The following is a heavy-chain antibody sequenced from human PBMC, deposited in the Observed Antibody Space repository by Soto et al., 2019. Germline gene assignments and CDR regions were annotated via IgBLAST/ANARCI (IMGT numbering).Heavy chain of an antibody. CDR3: ASVIRQQFRYFDY. D-gene: IGHD6-13*01. V-gene: IGHV4-59*08. CDR2: IYYSGST. Sequence: SETLSLTCTVSGGSISSYYWSWIRQPPGKGLEWIGYIYYSGSTSYNPSLKSRVTISVDTSKNQFSLKLSSVTAADTAVYYCASVIRQQFRYFDYWGQGTLVTVSS. J-gene: IGHJ4*02. CDR1: GGSISSYY.